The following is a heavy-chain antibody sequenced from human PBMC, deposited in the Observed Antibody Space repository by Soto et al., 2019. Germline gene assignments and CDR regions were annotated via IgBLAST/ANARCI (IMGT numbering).Heavy chain of an antibody. Sequence: QVQLVQSGAEVMQPGSSVKVSCKPSGGTLTNFINYPINWVRQSPGQGLEWMGGIVPNIGTVNYAQKFQGGVSMTADKSTGTVYMELSRLRSDDSALYYCASRNTAGFLRYFDNWGQGTLVTVSS. D-gene: IGHD6-19*01. CDR3: ASRNTAGFLRYFDN. J-gene: IGHJ4*02. CDR1: GGTLTNFINYP. V-gene: IGHV1-69*06. CDR2: IVPNIGTV.